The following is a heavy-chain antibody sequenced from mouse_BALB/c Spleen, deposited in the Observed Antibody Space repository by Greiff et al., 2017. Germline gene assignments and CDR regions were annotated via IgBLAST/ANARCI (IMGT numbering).Heavy chain of an antibody. Sequence: ESGPSLVKPSQTLSLTCSVTGDSITSGYWNWIRKFPGNKLEYMGYISYSGSTSYNPSLKSRISITRDTSKNQFFLQLNSVTTEDTATYYCAREAITTVPRYFDVWGAGTTVTVSS. J-gene: IGHJ1*01. CDR2: ISYSGST. CDR3: AREAITTVPRYFDV. CDR1: GDSITSGY. D-gene: IGHD1-1*01. V-gene: IGHV3-8*02.